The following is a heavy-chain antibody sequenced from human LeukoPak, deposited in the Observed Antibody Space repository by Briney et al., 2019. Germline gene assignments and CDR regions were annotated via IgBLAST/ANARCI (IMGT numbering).Heavy chain of an antibody. J-gene: IGHJ4*02. D-gene: IGHD6-19*01. Sequence: GGSLRLSCAASGFTFSDYYMSWIRQAPGKGLEWVSYISSSGSTIYYADSVKGRFTISRDNAKNSLYLQMNSLRAEDTAVYYCTTVPPHSSGTFDYWGQGTLVTVSS. CDR3: TTVPPHSSGTFDY. CDR1: GFTFSDYY. CDR2: ISSSGSTI. V-gene: IGHV3-11*01.